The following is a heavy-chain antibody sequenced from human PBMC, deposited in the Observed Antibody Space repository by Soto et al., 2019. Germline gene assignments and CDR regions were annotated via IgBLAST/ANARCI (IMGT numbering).Heavy chain of an antibody. Sequence: EVQLVDSGGGLVKPGGSPRLSCAASGFTFSDYSMLWVRQAPGKGLEWLVFIGNSNNPTFYADSVRGRFTISRDNPKNSVYLQMNSLREEDTAVYFCAREEGYCNGGPCYRGAFDFWGQGTIVTVSS. D-gene: IGHD2-15*01. CDR1: GFTFSDYS. CDR2: IGNSNNPT. J-gene: IGHJ3*01. V-gene: IGHV3-21*02. CDR3: AREEGYCNGGPCYRGAFDF.